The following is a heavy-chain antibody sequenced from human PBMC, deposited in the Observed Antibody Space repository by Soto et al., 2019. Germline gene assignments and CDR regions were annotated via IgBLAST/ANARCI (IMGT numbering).Heavy chain of an antibody. D-gene: IGHD3-10*02. Sequence: ASVKVSCKACGYAFTSYHMHWLRQAPGQGLKWMGIINPSGGSTFYAQKFQGRVTMTRDTSTSTVYMDLSSLSSEDTAVYYCARVYGRGGGFYAMDYWGQGTRVTVSS. CDR2: INPSGGST. CDR1: GYAFTSYH. V-gene: IGHV1-46*03. CDR3: ARVYGRGGGFYAMDY. J-gene: IGHJ4*02.